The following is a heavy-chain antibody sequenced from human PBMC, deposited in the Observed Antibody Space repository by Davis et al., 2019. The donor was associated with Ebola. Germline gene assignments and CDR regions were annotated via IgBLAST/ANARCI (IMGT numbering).Heavy chain of an antibody. CDR2: IDWDDDK. D-gene: IGHD6-13*01. CDR3: AQSLTAGAHFYYGMDV. CDR1: GGSISSGDYY. Sequence: TLSLTCNVSGGSISSGDYYWSWIRQPPGKALEWLALIDWDDDKYYNTSLKTRLTISKDTSKNQVVLTMTNMDPVDTGTYYCAQSLTAGAHFYYGMDVWGQGTTVTVSS. J-gene: IGHJ6*02. V-gene: IGHV2-70*13.